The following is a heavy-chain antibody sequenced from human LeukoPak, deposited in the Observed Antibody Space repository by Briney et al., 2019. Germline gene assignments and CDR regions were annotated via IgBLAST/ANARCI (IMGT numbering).Heavy chain of an antibody. CDR2: IKQDGSEK. D-gene: IGHD4-17*01. CDR3: ARVIVESTVTTPHDAFDI. CDR1: GFTFSSYW. Sequence: GGSLRLSCAASGFTFSSYWMSWVRQAPGKGLEWVANIKQDGSEKYYVDSVKGRFTISRDNSKNTLYLQMNSLRAEDTAIYYCARVIVESTVTTPHDAFDIWGQGTMVTVSS. V-gene: IGHV3-7*03. J-gene: IGHJ3*02.